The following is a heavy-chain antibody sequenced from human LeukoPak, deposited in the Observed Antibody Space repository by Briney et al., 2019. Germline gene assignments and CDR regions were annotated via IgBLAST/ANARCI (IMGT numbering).Heavy chain of an antibody. D-gene: IGHD3-22*01. Sequence: ASVKVSCKASGGTFSSYAISWVRQAPGQGLEWMGGIIPIFGTANYAQKLQGRVTMTTDTSTSTAYMELRSLRSDDTAVYYCARAGHRRYYYDNGYDYWGQGTLVTVSS. J-gene: IGHJ4*02. CDR3: ARAGHRRYYYDNGYDY. CDR2: IIPIFGTA. CDR1: GGTFSSYA. V-gene: IGHV1-69*05.